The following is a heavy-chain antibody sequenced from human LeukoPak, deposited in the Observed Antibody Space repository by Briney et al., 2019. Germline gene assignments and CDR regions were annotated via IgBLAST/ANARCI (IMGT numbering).Heavy chain of an antibody. J-gene: IGHJ6*03. CDR3: ARGPTYYDFWSGSDYYYYMDV. CDR1: GDSVSSNSAA. Sequence: SQTLSLTCAISGDSVSSNSAAWNWIRQSPSRGLEWLGRTYYRSKWYNDYAVSVKSRITINPDTSKNQFSLQLNSVAPEDTAVYYCARGPTYYDFWSGSDYYYYMDVWGKGTTVTVSS. V-gene: IGHV6-1*01. CDR2: TYYRSKWYN. D-gene: IGHD3-3*01.